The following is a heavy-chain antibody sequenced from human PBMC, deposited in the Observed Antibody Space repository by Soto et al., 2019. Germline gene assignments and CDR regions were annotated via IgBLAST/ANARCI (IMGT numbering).Heavy chain of an antibody. J-gene: IGHJ4*02. Sequence: AGGSLRLSCAASGFTFSSYSMNWVRQAPGKGLEWVSSISSSSSYIYYADSVKGRFTISRDNAKNSLYLQMNSLRAEDTAVYYCARVLFGELSSHYFDYWGQGTLVTVS. CDR1: GFTFSSYS. CDR2: ISSSSSYI. CDR3: ARVLFGELSSHYFDY. V-gene: IGHV3-21*01. D-gene: IGHD3-10*02.